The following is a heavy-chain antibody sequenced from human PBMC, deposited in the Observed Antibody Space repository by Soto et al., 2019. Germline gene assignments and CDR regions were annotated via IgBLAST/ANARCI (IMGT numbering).Heavy chain of an antibody. CDR3: ARPTTAKYCSGGSCYFDYYGMDV. CDR1: GGTFISYA. V-gene: IGHV1-3*01. D-gene: IGHD2-15*01. CDR2: INAGNGNT. Sequence: ASVKVSCKAAGGTFISYAMNLGRQAPGQGLEWMGGINAGNGNTKYSQKFQGRVTITRDTSASTAYMELSSLRSEDTAVYYCARPTTAKYCSGGSCYFDYYGMDVWGQGTTVTVSS. J-gene: IGHJ6*02.